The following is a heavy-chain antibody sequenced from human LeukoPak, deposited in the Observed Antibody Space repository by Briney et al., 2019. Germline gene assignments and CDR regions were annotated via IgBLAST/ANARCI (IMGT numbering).Heavy chain of an antibody. CDR3: AELGITMIGGV. J-gene: IGHJ6*04. V-gene: IGHV3-30*02. CDR1: GFTFSSYG. CDR2: IRYDGNNK. D-gene: IGHD3-10*02. Sequence: GGSLRLSCAASGFTFSSYGMHWVRQAPGKGLEWVAFIRYDGNNKNYADSVKGRFTISRDNSKNTLYLQMNSLRAEDTAVYYCAELGITMIGGVWGKGTTVTISS.